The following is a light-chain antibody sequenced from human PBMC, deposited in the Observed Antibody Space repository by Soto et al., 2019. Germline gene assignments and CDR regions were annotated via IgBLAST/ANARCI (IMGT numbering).Light chain of an antibody. CDR3: GTWDSSLSAYV. J-gene: IGLJ1*01. CDR2: DKN. CDR1: SSNIGNNY. V-gene: IGLV1-51*01. Sequence: QSVLTQPPSVSAAPGQKVTISCSGSSSNIGNNYVSWYQQLPGTAPKLLIYDKNKRPSGIPDRFSGSKSGTSATLGITGLQTGDEADYFCGTWDSSLSAYVFGTGTKDTVL.